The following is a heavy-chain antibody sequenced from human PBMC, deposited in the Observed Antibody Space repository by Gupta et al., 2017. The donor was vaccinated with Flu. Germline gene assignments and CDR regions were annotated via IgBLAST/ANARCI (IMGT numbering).Heavy chain of an antibody. V-gene: IGHV3-48*03. CDR3: ARGHWDS. J-gene: IGHJ4*02. Sequence: CAASGVSFRSYDMTWVRMAPGKGLEWVAFISSSAVTYYTDSVKGRFTICRDNSTNSVYLQMNNLRAEDTAFDYCARGHWDSWGQGTLVTVSS. CDR2: ISSSAVT. CDR1: GVSFRSYD.